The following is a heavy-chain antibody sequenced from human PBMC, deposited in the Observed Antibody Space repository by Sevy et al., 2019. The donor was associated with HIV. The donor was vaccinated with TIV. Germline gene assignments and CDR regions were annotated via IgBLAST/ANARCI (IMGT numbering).Heavy chain of an antibody. Sequence: SETLSLTCTVSGGSISSYYWSWIRQPAGKGLEWIGRIYTSGSTNYNPSLKSRVTMSVDKSKNQFSQKLSSVTAADTAVYYCARAIVPAAILPPSHYYYYYMDVWGKGTTVTVSS. V-gene: IGHV4-4*07. CDR1: GGSISSYY. D-gene: IGHD2-2*01. CDR3: ARAIVPAAILPPSHYYYYYMDV. CDR2: IYTSGST. J-gene: IGHJ6*03.